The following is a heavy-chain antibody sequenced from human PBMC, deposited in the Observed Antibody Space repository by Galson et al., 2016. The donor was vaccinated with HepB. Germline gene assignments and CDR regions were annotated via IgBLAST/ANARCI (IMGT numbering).Heavy chain of an antibody. CDR3: TTDILGAANSGYYVDY. Sequence: SLRLSCAASGFTFYNTWMSWVRQAPGKGLEWVGRIKSNTNGGTADYAAPVKGRFTISRDDSKDTLYLQMNSLKTEDTAGYYCTTDILGAANSGYYVDYWGQGTLVTVSS. CDR1: GFTFYNTW. J-gene: IGHJ4*02. CDR2: IKSNTNGGTA. D-gene: IGHD3-22*01. V-gene: IGHV3-15*01.